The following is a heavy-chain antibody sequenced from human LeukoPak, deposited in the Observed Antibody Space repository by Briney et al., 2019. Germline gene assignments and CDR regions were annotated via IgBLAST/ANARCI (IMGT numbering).Heavy chain of an antibody. CDR3: ARVMGILTDYYYYGMDV. CDR2: TNWNGGST. V-gene: IGHV3-20*01. Sequence: GRSLRLSCAASGFTFDDYGMSWVRQAPGKGLEWVSGTNWNGGSTGYADSVKGRFTISRDNAKNSLYLQMNSLRAEDTALYHCARVMGILTDYYYYGMDVWGQGTTVTVSS. CDR1: GFTFDDYG. J-gene: IGHJ6*02. D-gene: IGHD3-9*01.